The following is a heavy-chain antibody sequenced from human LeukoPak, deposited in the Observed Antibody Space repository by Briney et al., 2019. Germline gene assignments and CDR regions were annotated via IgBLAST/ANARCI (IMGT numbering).Heavy chain of an antibody. CDR3: ARGLGYSGYDLDY. Sequence: ASVNVSCKASGYTSTSYAMHWVRQAPGQRLEWMGWINAGNGNTKYSQKFQGRVTITRDTSASTAYMELSSLRSEDTAVYYCARGLGYSGYDLDYWGQGTLVTVSS. J-gene: IGHJ4*02. CDR2: INAGNGNT. CDR1: GYTSTSYA. D-gene: IGHD5-12*01. V-gene: IGHV1-3*01.